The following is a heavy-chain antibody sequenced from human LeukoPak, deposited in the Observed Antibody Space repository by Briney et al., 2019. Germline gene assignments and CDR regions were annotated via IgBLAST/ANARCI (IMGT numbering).Heavy chain of an antibody. CDR1: GFTFSSYA. CDR2: ISGSGGST. D-gene: IGHD3-22*01. V-gene: IGHV3-23*01. Sequence: GGSLRLSCAASGFTFSSYAMSWVRQAPGKALEWVSAISGSGGSTYYAGSVKGRFTISRDNSKNTLYLQMNSLRAEDTAVYYCAKGRASSGYYHDAFDIWGQGTMVTVSS. J-gene: IGHJ3*02. CDR3: AKGRASSGYYHDAFDI.